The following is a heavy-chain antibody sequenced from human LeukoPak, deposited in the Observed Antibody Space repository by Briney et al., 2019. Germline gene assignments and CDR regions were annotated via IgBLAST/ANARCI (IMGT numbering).Heavy chain of an antibody. CDR2: LYYSGNT. J-gene: IGHJ4*02. CDR3: ARGSSPFDY. CDR1: GGSINNYY. Sequence: SETLSLTCTVSGGSINNYYWSWIRQPPGKGLEWIGSLYYSGNTNYNPSLKSRVTISLDTSKNQFSLKLSSVTAADTAVYYCARGSSPFDYWGQGTLVTVSS. V-gene: IGHV4-59*08.